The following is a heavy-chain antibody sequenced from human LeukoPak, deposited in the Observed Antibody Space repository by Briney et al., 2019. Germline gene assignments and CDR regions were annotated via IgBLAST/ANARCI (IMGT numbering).Heavy chain of an antibody. Sequence: ASVKVSCKASGGTFTSYDINWVRQATGQGLEWMGWMNPNSGNTGYAQKFQGRVTTTRNTSISTAYMELGSLRSEDTAVYYCARGVVDYGLSFQHWGQGTLVTVSS. D-gene: IGHD4-17*01. V-gene: IGHV1-8*01. J-gene: IGHJ1*01. CDR3: ARGVVDYGLSFQH. CDR2: MNPNSGNT. CDR1: GGTFTSYD.